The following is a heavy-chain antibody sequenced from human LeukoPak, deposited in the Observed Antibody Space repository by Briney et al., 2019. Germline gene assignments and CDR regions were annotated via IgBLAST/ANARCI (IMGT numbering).Heavy chain of an antibody. Sequence: PGGSLRLSCAASGFSFSSYGMHWARQAPGKGLEWVSAISGSGGSTYYADSVKGRFTISRDNSKNTLYLQMNSLRAEDTAVYYCAKEPIAAAGTFFQHWGQGTLVTVSS. CDR2: ISGSGGST. J-gene: IGHJ1*01. D-gene: IGHD6-13*01. V-gene: IGHV3-23*01. CDR1: GFSFSSYG. CDR3: AKEPIAAAGTFFQH.